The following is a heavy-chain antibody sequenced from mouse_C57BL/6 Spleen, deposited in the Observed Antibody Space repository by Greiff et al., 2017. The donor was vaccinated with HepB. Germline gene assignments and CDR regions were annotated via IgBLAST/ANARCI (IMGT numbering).Heavy chain of an antibody. CDR3: ARSYYSNYDYYAMDY. CDR2: VYPYNGGT. D-gene: IGHD2-5*01. J-gene: IGHJ4*01. V-gene: IGHV1-36*01. CDR1: GFTFTDYY. Sequence: EVQLVESGPVLVKPGPSVKISCKASGFTFTDYYMHWVKQSHGKSLEWIGLVYPYNGGTSYNQKFKGKATLTVDTSSSTAYMELNSLTSEDSAVYYCARSYYSNYDYYAMDYWGQGTSVTVSS.